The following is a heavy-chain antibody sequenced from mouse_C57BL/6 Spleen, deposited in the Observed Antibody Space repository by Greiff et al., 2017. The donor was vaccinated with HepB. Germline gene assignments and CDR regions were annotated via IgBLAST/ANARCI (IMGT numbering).Heavy chain of an antibody. J-gene: IGHJ3*01. V-gene: IGHV5-4*01. CDR2: ISDGGSYT. D-gene: IGHD4-1*01. CDR1: GFTFSSYA. CDR3: ARDGELGRRWFAY. Sequence: EVQRVESGGGLVKPGGSLKLSCAASGFTFSSYAMSWVRQTPEKRLEWVATISDGGSYTYYPDNVKGRFTISRDNAKNNLYLQMSHLKSEDTAMYYCARDGELGRRWFAYWGQGTLVTVSA.